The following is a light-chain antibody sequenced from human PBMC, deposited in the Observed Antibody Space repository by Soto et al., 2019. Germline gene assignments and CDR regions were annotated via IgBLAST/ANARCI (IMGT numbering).Light chain of an antibody. CDR2: GAS. CDR3: QQYGSSLFT. CDR1: QRVSGKY. Sequence: DIGLTQSPGPLPLSPGERAPLSCRASQRVSGKYLAWYQQKPGQAPRVLIYGASIRATGIPERFSGGGSGTDFTLTITRLEPEDFAVYYCQQYGSSLFTFGPGTKVDIK. J-gene: IGKJ3*01. V-gene: IGKV3-20*01.